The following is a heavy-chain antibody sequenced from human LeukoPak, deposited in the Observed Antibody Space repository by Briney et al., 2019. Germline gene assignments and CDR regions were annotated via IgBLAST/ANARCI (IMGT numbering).Heavy chain of an antibody. CDR3: ARENGIAAAGIPY. CDR1: GGSISSGGYY. V-gene: IGHV4-31*03. CDR2: IYYSGST. D-gene: IGHD6-13*01. J-gene: IGHJ4*02. Sequence: SQTLSLTCTVSGGSISSGGYYWSWLRQHPGKGLEWIGYIYYSGSTYYNPSLKSRVTISVDTSKNQFSLKLSSVTAADTAVYYCARENGIAAAGIPYWGQGTLVTVSS.